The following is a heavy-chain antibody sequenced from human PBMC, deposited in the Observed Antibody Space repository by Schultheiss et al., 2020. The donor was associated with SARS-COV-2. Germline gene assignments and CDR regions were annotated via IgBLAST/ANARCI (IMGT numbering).Heavy chain of an antibody. J-gene: IGHJ4*02. CDR2: IYYSGST. V-gene: IGHV4-30-2*05. CDR3: ATTTVTTMYFDY. D-gene: IGHD4-17*01. CDR1: GGSISSGGYS. Sequence: SQTLSLTCAVSGGSISSGGYSWSWIRQPPGKGLEWIGYIYYSGSTYYNPSLKSRVTISVDTSKNQFSLKLSSVTAADTAVYYCATTTVTTMYFDYWGQGTLVTVSS.